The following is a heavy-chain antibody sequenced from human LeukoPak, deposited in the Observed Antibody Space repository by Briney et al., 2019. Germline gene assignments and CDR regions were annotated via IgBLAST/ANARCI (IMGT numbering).Heavy chain of an antibody. V-gene: IGHV1-46*01. CDR3: ARDLARYYYYYYYMDV. CDR2: INPRGGST. J-gene: IGHJ6*03. CDR1: GGTFSSYA. D-gene: IGHD3-3*02. Sequence: ASVKVSCKASGGTFSSYAISWVRQAPGQGLEWMGIINPRGGSTSYAQKFQGRVTMTRDTSTSTVYMELSSLRSEDTAVYYCARDLARYYYYYYYMDVWGKGTTVTVSS.